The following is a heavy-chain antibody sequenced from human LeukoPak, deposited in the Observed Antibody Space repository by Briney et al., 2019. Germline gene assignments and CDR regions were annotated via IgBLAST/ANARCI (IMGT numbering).Heavy chain of an antibody. CDR3: ARNIRIARGGSYLYFLYYFDY. D-gene: IGHD1-26*01. Sequence: SVTVSCKASGGTFSSYAISWVRQAAGQGLEWMGRIIPILGIANYAQKFQGRVTITADKSPSTAYMELSSLRSEDTAVYYCARNIRIARGGSYLYFLYYFDYWGQGTLVTVSS. CDR2: IIPILGIA. CDR1: GGTFSSYA. J-gene: IGHJ4*02. V-gene: IGHV1-69*04.